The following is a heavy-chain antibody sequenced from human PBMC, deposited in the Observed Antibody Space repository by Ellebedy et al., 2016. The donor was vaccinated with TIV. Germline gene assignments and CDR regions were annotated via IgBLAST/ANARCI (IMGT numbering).Heavy chain of an antibody. V-gene: IGHV5-51*01. Sequence: GESPKISCKVSGYKFADFWIGWVRHMPGKGLEWIAILYPGDPLPKYSPSFQGQVTISVDRSINTAYLQWSSLRASDTAMYYCARTVDTTLGSYYFDFWGQGTLVSVSS. CDR2: LYPGDPLP. J-gene: IGHJ4*02. CDR1: GYKFADFW. CDR3: ARTVDTTLGSYYFDF. D-gene: IGHD3-10*01.